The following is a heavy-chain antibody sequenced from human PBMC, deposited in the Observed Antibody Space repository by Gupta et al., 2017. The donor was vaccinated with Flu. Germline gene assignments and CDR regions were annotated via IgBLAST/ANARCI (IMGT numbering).Heavy chain of an antibody. Sequence: VRQAPGKGLEWVSAISGSGGSTYYADSVKGRFTISRDNSKNTLYLQMNSLRAEDTAVYYCAKGCSSTSCYDYWGQGTLVTVSS. J-gene: IGHJ4*02. D-gene: IGHD2-2*01. CDR3: AKGCSSTSCYDY. CDR2: ISGSGGST. V-gene: IGHV3-23*01.